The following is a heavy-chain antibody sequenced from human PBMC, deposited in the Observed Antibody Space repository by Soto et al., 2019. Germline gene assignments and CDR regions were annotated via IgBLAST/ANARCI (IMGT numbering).Heavy chain of an antibody. CDR1: GGSFSGYY. J-gene: IGHJ4*02. D-gene: IGHD1-1*01. V-gene: IGHV4-34*01. CDR2: INHSGST. Sequence: QVQLQQWGAGLLKPSETLSLTCAVYGGSFSGYYWSWLRQPPGKGLEWIGEINHSGSTNYNPSLKSRVTISVDTSKNQFSLKLSSVTAADTAVYYCAIGLNPGEHEPTGTTDYWGQGTLVTVSS. CDR3: AIGLNPGEHEPTGTTDY.